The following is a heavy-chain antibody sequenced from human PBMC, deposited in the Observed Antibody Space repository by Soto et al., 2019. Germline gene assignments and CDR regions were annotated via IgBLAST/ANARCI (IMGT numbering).Heavy chain of an antibody. CDR1: GDSVSSNSAA. D-gene: IGHD6-19*01. CDR3: ASEGGEWLVLTYYFDY. J-gene: IGHJ4*02. CDR2: TYYRSKWYN. V-gene: IGHV6-1*01. Sequence: PSQTLSLTGAISGDSVSSNSAAWNWIRQSASRGLEWLGRTYYRSKWYNDYAVSVKSRITINPDTSKNQFSLQLNSVTPEDTAVYYCASEGGEWLVLTYYFDYWGQGTLVTVSS.